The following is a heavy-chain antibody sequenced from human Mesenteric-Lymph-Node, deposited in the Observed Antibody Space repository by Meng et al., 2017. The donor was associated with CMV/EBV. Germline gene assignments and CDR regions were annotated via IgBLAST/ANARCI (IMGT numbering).Heavy chain of an antibody. J-gene: IGHJ5*02. CDR2: ISTYNANT. CDR1: GGTFISYA. V-gene: IGHV1-18*01. CDR3: VRDGYCSSSSCSTYNWFDP. D-gene: IGHD2-2*03. Sequence: ASVKVSCKASGGTFISYAINWVRQAPGQGLEWMGWISTYNANTNYAQKLQGRVTMTTDTSTNTAYMELRSLRSDDTAVYYCVRDGYCSSSSCSTYNWFDPWGQGTLVTVSS.